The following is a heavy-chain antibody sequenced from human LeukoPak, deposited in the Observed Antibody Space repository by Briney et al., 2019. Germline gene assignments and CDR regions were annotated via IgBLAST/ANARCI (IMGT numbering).Heavy chain of an antibody. Sequence: GALRLSCAASGFTFSSYAMHWVRQAPGKGLEWVAVISYDGSNKYYADSVKGRFTISRDNSKNTLYLQMNSLRAEDTAVYYCARLQWLSIDAFDIWGQGTMVTASS. CDR1: GFTFSSYA. CDR3: ARLQWLSIDAFDI. J-gene: IGHJ3*02. D-gene: IGHD3-22*01. CDR2: ISYDGSNK. V-gene: IGHV3-30-3*01.